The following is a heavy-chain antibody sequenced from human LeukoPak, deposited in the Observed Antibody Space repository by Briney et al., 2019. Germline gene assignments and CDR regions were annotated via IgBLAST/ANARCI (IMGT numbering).Heavy chain of an antibody. CDR1: GGSISSYY. Sequence: SETLSLTCTVSGGSISSYYWSWIRQPPGKGLEWIGYIYYSGSTNYNPSLKSRVTISVDTSKNQFSLKLSSVTAADTAVHYCARDIAVAGMRWFDPWGQGTLVTVSS. CDR2: IYYSGST. V-gene: IGHV4-59*12. J-gene: IGHJ5*02. D-gene: IGHD6-19*01. CDR3: ARDIAVAGMRWFDP.